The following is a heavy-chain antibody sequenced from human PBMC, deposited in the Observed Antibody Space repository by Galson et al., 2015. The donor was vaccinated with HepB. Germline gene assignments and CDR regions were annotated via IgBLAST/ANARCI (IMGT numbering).Heavy chain of an antibody. V-gene: IGHV5-10-1*01. CDR1: GYSFTSYW. J-gene: IGHJ4*02. CDR3: ARHETLAMITMVRGANPYYFDY. Sequence: QSGAEVTKPGESLRISCKGSGYSFTSYWISWVRQMPGKGLEWMGRIDPSDSYTNYSPSFQGHVTISTDKSISTAYLRWSSLKASDTAMYYCARHETLAMITMVRGANPYYFDYWGQGTLVTVSS. D-gene: IGHD3-10*01. CDR2: IDPSDSYT.